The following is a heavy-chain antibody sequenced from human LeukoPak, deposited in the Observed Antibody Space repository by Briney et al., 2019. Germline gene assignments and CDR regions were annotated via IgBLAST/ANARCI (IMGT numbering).Heavy chain of an antibody. D-gene: IGHD5-18*01. CDR1: GFTFSYYG. J-gene: IGHJ4*02. V-gene: IGHV3-30*18. CDR2: ISYDESDK. Sequence: GGSLRLSCAASGFTFSYYGMHWVRQAPGKGLEWVAVISYDESDKYYADSVKGRFTISRDNSKNTLYLQMNSLRAEDTALYFCAKEAYRYGYFDYWGQGTLVTVSS. CDR3: AKEAYRYGYFDY.